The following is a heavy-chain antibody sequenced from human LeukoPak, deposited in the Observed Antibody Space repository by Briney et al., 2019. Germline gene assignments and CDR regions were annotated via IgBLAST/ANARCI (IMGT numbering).Heavy chain of an antibody. CDR1: GFTFSSYA. CDR3: ARGKYYVDV. V-gene: IGHV3-30-3*01. J-gene: IGHJ6*03. Sequence: GGSLRLSCAASGFTFSSYAMHWVRQAPGKGLEWVAVISYDGSNKYYADSVKGRFTISRDNSKNTLYLQMNSLRAEDTAVYYCARGKYYVDVWGKGTTVTVSS. CDR2: ISYDGSNK.